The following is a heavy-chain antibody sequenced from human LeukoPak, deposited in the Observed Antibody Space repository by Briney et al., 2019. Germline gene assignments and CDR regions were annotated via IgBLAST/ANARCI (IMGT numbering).Heavy chain of an antibody. J-gene: IGHJ6*03. CDR2: TQYDGSNR. V-gene: IGHV3-30*02. CDR1: PFTFSSYG. D-gene: IGHD2-8*01. Sequence: GGSLRLSCAASPFTFSSYGMHWVRQAPGKGLEWVAYTQYDGSNRQYADSVKGRFSISRDSSKNISYLQMNSLRAEDTAVYYCAKDRCSNGVGCYYYYMDVWGKGTTVTISS. CDR3: AKDRCSNGVGCYYYYMDV.